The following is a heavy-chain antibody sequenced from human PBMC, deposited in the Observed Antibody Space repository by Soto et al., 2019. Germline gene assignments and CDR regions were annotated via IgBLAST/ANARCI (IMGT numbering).Heavy chain of an antibody. Sequence: VKVSCKASGISFINHYVHWVRQAPGQGPEWMGVINPAGSVTVYALKLQDRVTVTRDTSTSTVYMELNSLTSEDTAIYYCDRKNSRTFREALGKKKSNSWGGGFALGGKGPLVTFPS. V-gene: IGHV1-46*03. D-gene: IGHD3-10*01. J-gene: IGHJ4*02. CDR3: DRKNSRTFREALGKKKSNSWGGGFAL. CDR2: INPAGSVT. CDR1: GISFINHY.